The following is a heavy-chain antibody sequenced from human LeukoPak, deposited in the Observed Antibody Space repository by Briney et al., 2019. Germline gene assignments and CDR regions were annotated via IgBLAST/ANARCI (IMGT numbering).Heavy chain of an antibody. D-gene: IGHD5-12*01. Sequence: GGSLRLSCAASGFTFSSYAMSWVRQAPWKGLEWVSAISGSGGSTYYADSVKGRFTISRDNSKNTLYLQMNSLRAEDTAVYYCAKVSRGYSGYDSLSYWGQGTLVTVSS. CDR2: ISGSGGST. V-gene: IGHV3-23*01. CDR3: AKVSRGYSGYDSLSY. J-gene: IGHJ4*02. CDR1: GFTFSSYA.